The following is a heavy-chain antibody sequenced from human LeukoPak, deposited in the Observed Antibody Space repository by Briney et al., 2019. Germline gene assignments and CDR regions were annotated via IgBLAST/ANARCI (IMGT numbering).Heavy chain of an antibody. CDR3: ARRIPRYYYDSSGLYYFDY. D-gene: IGHD3-22*01. Sequence: PSETLSLTCAVYGGSFSGYYWSWIRQPPGKGLEWIGEINHSGSTNYNPSLESRVTISVDTSKNQFSLTLSSVTAADTAVYYCARRIPRYYYDSSGLYYFDYWGQGTLVTVSS. V-gene: IGHV4-34*01. J-gene: IGHJ4*02. CDR2: INHSGST. CDR1: GGSFSGYY.